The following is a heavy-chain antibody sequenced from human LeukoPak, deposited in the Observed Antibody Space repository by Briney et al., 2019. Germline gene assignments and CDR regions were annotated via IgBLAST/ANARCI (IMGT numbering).Heavy chain of an antibody. CDR3: ARNLRGDFWSGSVVDY. V-gene: IGHV4-59*08. CDR2: IYYSGST. D-gene: IGHD3-3*01. J-gene: IGHJ4*02. Sequence: PSETLSLTCTVSGGSISSYYWSWIRQPPGKGLEWIGYIYYSGSTNYSPSLKSRVTISVDTSKNQFSLKLSSVTAADTAVYYCARNLRGDFWSGSVVDYWGQGTLVTVSS. CDR1: GGSISSYY.